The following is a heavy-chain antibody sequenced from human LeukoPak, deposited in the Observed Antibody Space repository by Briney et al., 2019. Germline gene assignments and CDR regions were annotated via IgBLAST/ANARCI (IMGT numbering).Heavy chain of an antibody. J-gene: IGHJ4*02. CDR2: ISYDGSNK. Sequence: GRSLRLSCAASGFTFSSYAMHWVREAPGKGLDWVAVISYDGSNKYYADSVKGRFTISRDNSKNTLYLQMNSLRAEDTAVYYCARSNLGQLDYWGQGTLVTVSS. CDR3: ARSNLGQLDY. CDR1: GFTFSSYA. D-gene: IGHD1-14*01. V-gene: IGHV3-30*04.